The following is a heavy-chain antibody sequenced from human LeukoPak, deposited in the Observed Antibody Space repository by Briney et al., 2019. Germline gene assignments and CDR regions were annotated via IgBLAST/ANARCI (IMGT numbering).Heavy chain of an antibody. Sequence: SETLSLTCTVSGDSISSSSYYWGWIRQPPGKRLEWIGTIFYSGSTYYSPSLKSRVTISVDKSKNQFSLKLSSVTAADTAVYYCASCITGTTLDYWGQGTLVTVSS. D-gene: IGHD1-7*01. V-gene: IGHV4-39*07. CDR2: IFYSGST. CDR3: ASCITGTTLDY. J-gene: IGHJ4*02. CDR1: GDSISSSSYY.